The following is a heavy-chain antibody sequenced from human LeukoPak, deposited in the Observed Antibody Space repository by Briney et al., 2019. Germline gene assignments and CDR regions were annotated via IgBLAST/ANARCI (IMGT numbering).Heavy chain of an antibody. CDR3: TRAIRLSGDAFDV. Sequence: PGGSLRLSCTTSGLTFGDYPMSWFRQAPGKGLEWVSYIRTRAYRETTEYAASVTGRFTISRDDSNSIAYLQMDSLKTEDTAIYYCTRAIRLSGDAFDVWGQGTLVTVSS. J-gene: IGHJ3*01. D-gene: IGHD3-10*01. CDR1: GLTFGDYP. CDR2: IRTRAYRETT. V-gene: IGHV3-49*03.